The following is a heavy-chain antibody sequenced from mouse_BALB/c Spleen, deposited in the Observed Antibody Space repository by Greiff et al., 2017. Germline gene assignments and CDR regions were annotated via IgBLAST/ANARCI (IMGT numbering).Heavy chain of an antibody. CDR1: GYSITSDYA. D-gene: IGHD2-3*01. CDR2: ISYSGST. Sequence: EVQRVESGPGLVKPSQSLSLTCTVTGYSITSDYAWNWIRQFPGNKLEWMGYISYSGSTSYNPSLKSRISITRDTSKNQFFLQLNSVTTEDTATYYCASEGGGYSYAMDYWGQGTSVTVSS. J-gene: IGHJ4*01. V-gene: IGHV3-2*02. CDR3: ASEGGGYSYAMDY.